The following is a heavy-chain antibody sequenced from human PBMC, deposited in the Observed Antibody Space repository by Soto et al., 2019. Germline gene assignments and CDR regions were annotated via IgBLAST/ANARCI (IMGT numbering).Heavy chain of an antibody. J-gene: IGHJ4*02. CDR3: ARYGATTAFDY. V-gene: IGHV1-46*01. CDR1: GYTFTDYY. CDR2: SNPSDGST. Sequence: ASVKVSCKASGYTFTDYYMHWVRQAPGQGLEWMGLSNPSDGSTDYAQRFQGRVTMTTDTSTSTAYMELRSLRPDDTAVYYCARYGATTAFDYWGQGTLVTVSS. D-gene: IGHD1-26*01.